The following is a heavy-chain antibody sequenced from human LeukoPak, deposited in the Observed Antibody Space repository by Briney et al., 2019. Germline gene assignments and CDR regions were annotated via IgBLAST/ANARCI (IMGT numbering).Heavy chain of an antibody. CDR2: ISADNGNT. J-gene: IGHJ4*02. D-gene: IGHD6-6*01. V-gene: IGHV1-18*04. CDR1: GYTLSNHA. CDR3: ARTPGPLSSDFDY. Sequence: ASVKVSCKGSGYTLSNHAFSWVRQAPGQGLEWMGWISADNGNTNYAQKLQGRVTMTTDTSTSTAYMELRSLRSDDTAVYYCARTPGPLSSDFDYWGQGTLVTVSS.